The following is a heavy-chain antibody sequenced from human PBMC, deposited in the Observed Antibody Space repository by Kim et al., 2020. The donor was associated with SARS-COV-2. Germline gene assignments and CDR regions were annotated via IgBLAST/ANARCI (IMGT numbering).Heavy chain of an antibody. D-gene: IGHD3-22*01. Sequence: SVKGRFTISRDNAKNSLYLQMNSLRAEDTAVYYCARWNYYDSSGYRYYFDYWGQGTLVTVSS. V-gene: IGHV3-11*03. J-gene: IGHJ4*02. CDR3: ARWNYYDSSGYRYYFDY.